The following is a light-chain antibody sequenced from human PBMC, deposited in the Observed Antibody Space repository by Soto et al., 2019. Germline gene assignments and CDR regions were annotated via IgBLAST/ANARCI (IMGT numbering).Light chain of an antibody. V-gene: IGKV3-20*01. Sequence: EIVMTKSEATRSVSPGGSAPLSCRASQSISDTLAWYQQQPCQAPSILIYGASSRATGIPDRFSGSGSGTDFALTIRRLEPEEFAVYYCQQYGSPPPVGQGTKVEI. CDR2: GAS. CDR3: QQYGSPPP. J-gene: IGKJ1*01. CDR1: QSISDT.